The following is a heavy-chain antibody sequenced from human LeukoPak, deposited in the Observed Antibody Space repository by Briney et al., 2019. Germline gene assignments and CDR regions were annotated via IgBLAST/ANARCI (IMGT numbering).Heavy chain of an antibody. CDR1: GGSISSSSYY. J-gene: IGHJ4*02. D-gene: IGHD3-10*01. Sequence: SETLSLACTVSGGSISSSSYYWGWIRQPPGKGLEWIGSIYYSGSTYYNPSLKSRVTISIDTSKNQFSLKLSSVTAADTAVYYCARDARVQKWFGELLKTTTYYFDYWGQGTLVTVSS. CDR3: ARDARVQKWFGELLKTTTYYFDY. V-gene: IGHV4-39*07. CDR2: IYYSGST.